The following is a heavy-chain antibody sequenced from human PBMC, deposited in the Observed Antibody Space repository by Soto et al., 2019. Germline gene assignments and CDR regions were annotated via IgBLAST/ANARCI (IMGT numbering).Heavy chain of an antibody. J-gene: IGHJ4*02. CDR2: INHSGST. CDR3: ARGSGIAAAGIFDY. V-gene: IGHV4-34*01. D-gene: IGHD6-13*01. CDR1: GGSFSGYY. Sequence: PSETLSLTCAVYGGSFSGYYWSWIRQPPGKGLEWIGEINHSGSTNYNPSLKSRVTISVDTSKNQFSLKLSSVTAADTAVYYCARGSGIAAAGIFDYWGQGTLVTVSS.